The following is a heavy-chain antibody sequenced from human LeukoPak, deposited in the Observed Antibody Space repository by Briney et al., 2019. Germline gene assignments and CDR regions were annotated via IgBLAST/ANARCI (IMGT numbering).Heavy chain of an antibody. J-gene: IGHJ4*02. D-gene: IGHD3-16*01. CDR1: GASMSSYY. V-gene: IGHV4-59*12. Sequence: PSETLSLTCTVSGASMSSYYWSWIRQPPGKGLEWIGYIYYSGGANYNPSLTSRVTISVDTSKNQFSLKLSSVTAADTAVYYCAGGTAGGDYFDYWGQGTLVTVSS. CDR3: AGGTAGGDYFDY. CDR2: IYYSGGA.